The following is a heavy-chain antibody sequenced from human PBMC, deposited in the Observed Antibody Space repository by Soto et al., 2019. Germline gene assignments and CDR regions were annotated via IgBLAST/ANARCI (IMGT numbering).Heavy chain of an antibody. D-gene: IGHD2-2*01. CDR2: ISAYNGNT. V-gene: IGHV1-18*01. CDR1: GYTFTSYG. Sequence: GASVKVSCKASGYTFTSYGISWVRQAPGQGLEWMGWISAYNGNTNYAQKLQGRVTMTTDTSTSTAYMELRSLRSDDTAVYYCARDPVPWPLLPAARPTYYYYYGMDVWG. J-gene: IGHJ6*02. CDR3: ARDPVPWPLLPAARPTYYYYYGMDV.